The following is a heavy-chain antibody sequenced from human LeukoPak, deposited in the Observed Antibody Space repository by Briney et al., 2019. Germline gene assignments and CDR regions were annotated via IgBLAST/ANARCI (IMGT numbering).Heavy chain of an antibody. Sequence: PGGSPRLSCAASGFTFGDYAINWVRQAPGMGLEWVSAISGGSVSTFYADSVKGRFTISRDDSRNTLYLQMNSLRAEDTAVYYCATGFGGSYGHFDYWGQGTLVTVSS. CDR3: ATGFGGSYGHFDY. V-gene: IGHV3-23*01. D-gene: IGHD1-26*01. CDR2: ISGGSVST. CDR1: GFTFGDYA. J-gene: IGHJ4*02.